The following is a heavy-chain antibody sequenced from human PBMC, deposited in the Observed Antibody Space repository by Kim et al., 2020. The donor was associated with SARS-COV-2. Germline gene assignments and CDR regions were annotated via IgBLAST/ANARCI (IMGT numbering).Heavy chain of an antibody. CDR3: AREYQYGGYVGY. Sequence: GGSLRLSCEASGFTFSSYWMHWVRQAPGKGLGWVSCINSDGSSTSNADSVKGRFTISRDNAKNKLYLQMNSLRAEDTAVYYWAREYQYGGYVGYGGQGTLVTVSS. CDR1: GFTFSSYW. V-gene: IGHV3-74*01. D-gene: IGHD2-2*01. J-gene: IGHJ4*02. CDR2: INSDGSST.